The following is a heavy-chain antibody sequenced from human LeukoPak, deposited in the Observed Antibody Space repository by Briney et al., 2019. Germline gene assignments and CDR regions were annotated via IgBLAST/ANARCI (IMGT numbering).Heavy chain of an antibody. CDR2: ISSSGSTI. Sequence: GGSLRLSCAASGFTFSDYTMTWVRQAPGKGLEWVSYISSSGSTIYYADSVKGRFTISRDNAKNSLYLQMNSLRAEDTAVYYCARYSSSLVYYYYMDVWGKGTTVTVSS. CDR1: GFTFSDYT. D-gene: IGHD6-6*01. J-gene: IGHJ6*03. V-gene: IGHV3-11*04. CDR3: ARYSSSLVYYYYMDV.